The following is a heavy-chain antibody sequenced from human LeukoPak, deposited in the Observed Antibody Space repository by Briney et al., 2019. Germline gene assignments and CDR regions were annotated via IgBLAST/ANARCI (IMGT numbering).Heavy chain of an antibody. CDR1: GFTFSSYA. J-gene: IGHJ2*01. D-gene: IGHD2-15*01. CDR3: ARHVAYCSGGRCFSTWYFDL. Sequence: GSLRLSCAASGFTFSSYAMSWVRQAPGKGLEWIGSIYYSGSTYYNPSLKSPVTISVDTSKNQFSLKLSSVTAADTAVYYCARHVAYCSGGRCFSTWYFDLWGRGTLVTVSS. CDR2: IYYSGST. V-gene: IGHV4-39*01.